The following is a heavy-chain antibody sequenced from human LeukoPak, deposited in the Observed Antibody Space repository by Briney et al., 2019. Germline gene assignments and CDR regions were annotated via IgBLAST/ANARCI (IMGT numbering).Heavy chain of an antibody. J-gene: IGHJ4*02. CDR2: INPSGGST. Sequence: ASVKVSCKASGYTFTSYYMHWVRQAPGHGFEWMGVINPSGGSTSYAQKFQGRVTMTTDTSTSTAYMELTSLRSDDTAVYYCTLRELPTDYWGQGTLVTVSS. D-gene: IGHD1-7*01. CDR1: GYTFTSYY. CDR3: TLRELPTDY. V-gene: IGHV1-46*01.